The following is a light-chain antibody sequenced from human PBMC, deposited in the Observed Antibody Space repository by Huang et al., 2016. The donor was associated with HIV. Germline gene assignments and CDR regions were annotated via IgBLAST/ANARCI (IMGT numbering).Light chain of an antibody. CDR2: AAS. Sequence: DIQMTQSPSSLSASIGDRVTITCRASQNINNYSNWYQQKPRKAPKLLIYAASSLQRAVPSRFSGSGSGTDFTLTVSSLRPEDVATYYCQQTYRTPHTFGGGTKVEIK. CDR1: QNINNY. J-gene: IGKJ4*01. CDR3: QQTYRTPHT. V-gene: IGKV1-39*01.